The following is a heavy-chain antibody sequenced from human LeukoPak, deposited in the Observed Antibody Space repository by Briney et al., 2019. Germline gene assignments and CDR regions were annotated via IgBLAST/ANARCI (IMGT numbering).Heavy chain of an antibody. V-gene: IGHV3-49*04. CDR3: TRDQTPYY. J-gene: IGHJ4*02. Sequence: GGSLRLSCAASGFLFSKYWMTWVRQAPGKGLEWVGFIRSKVYGGTPEYAASVKGRFTISRDDSKGIAYLQMNSLKTEDTAVYYCTRDQTPYYWGQGTLVTVSS. CDR2: IRSKVYGGTP. CDR1: GFLFSKYW.